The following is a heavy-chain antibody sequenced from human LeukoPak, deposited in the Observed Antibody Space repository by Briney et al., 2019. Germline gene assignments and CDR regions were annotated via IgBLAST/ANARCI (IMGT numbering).Heavy chain of an antibody. V-gene: IGHV4-34*01. J-gene: IGHJ4*02. Sequence: PSETLSLTCAVYGGSFNGYYWSWIRQPPGKGLEWIGEINHSGSTNYNPSLKSRVTISVDTSKNQFSLKLSSVTAADTAVYYCVGDTAMATRGFDYWGQGTLVTVSS. CDR3: VGDTAMATRGFDY. D-gene: IGHD5-18*01. CDR2: INHSGST. CDR1: GGSFNGYY.